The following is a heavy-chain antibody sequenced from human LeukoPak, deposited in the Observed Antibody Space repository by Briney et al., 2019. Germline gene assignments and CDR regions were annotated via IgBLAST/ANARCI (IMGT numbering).Heavy chain of an antibody. Sequence: SETLSLTCSVSSGSISSSSSYGGSSRQPPGWGGGWFGIIYYSGTDYYNPSLKRRVTISVETTKTQFSLKLSSVTAADTTVYYCARLPYYYSSGPRYEFDIWGQGTMATVSS. CDR3: ARLPYYYSSGPRYEFDI. CDR1: SGSISSSSSY. J-gene: IGHJ3*02. CDR2: IYYSGTD. D-gene: IGHD3-10*01. V-gene: IGHV4-39*01.